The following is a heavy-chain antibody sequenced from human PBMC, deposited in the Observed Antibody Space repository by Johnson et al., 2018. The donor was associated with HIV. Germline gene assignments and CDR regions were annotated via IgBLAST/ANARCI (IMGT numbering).Heavy chain of an antibody. D-gene: IGHD6-13*01. V-gene: IGHV3-13*01. Sequence: VQLVESGGGLVQPGGSLRLSCAASGFTFSSYDMHWVRQATGKGLEWVSAIGTAGDTYYPGSVKGRFTISRDNSKNTLYLQMNNLRAEDTSVYYCAKDFGSSSWHAFDVWGQGTMVTVSS. CDR1: GFTFSSYD. CDR2: IGTAGDT. J-gene: IGHJ3*01. CDR3: AKDFGSSSWHAFDV.